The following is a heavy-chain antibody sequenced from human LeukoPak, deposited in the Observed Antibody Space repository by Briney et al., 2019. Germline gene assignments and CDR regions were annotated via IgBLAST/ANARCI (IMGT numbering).Heavy chain of an antibody. D-gene: IGHD4-11*01. CDR2: IWSDGTEK. J-gene: IGHJ4*02. CDR1: GFTYSHHG. Sequence: SGGSLRLSCAASGFTYSHHGMHWVRQAPGKGLEWVAVIWSDGTEKYYADSVKGRFTISRDNSKNTLYLEMNSLRGEDTAVYYCAKDAERGFDYSNSLEYWGLGTRVTVSS. V-gene: IGHV3-33*03. CDR3: AKDAERGFDYSNSLEY.